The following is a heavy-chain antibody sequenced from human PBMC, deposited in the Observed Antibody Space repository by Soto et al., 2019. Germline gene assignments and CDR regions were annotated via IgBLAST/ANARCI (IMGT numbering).Heavy chain of an antibody. D-gene: IGHD2-21*02. V-gene: IGHV3-30-3*01. CDR3: ARGSYCGGDCYSRGFDY. CDR1: GFTFSSYA. J-gene: IGHJ4*02. CDR2: ISYDGSNK. Sequence: QVQLVESGGGVVQPGRSLRLSCAASGFTFSSYAMHWVRQAPGKGLEWVAVISYDGSNKYYADSVKGRFTISRDNSKNTLYLQMNSLRAEDTAVYYCARGSYCGGDCYSRGFDYWGRGTLVTVSS.